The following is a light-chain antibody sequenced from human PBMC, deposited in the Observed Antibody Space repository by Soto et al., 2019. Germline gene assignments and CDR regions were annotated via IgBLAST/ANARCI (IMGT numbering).Light chain of an antibody. CDR3: AAWDDSLNGSSV. Sequence: QSVLTQPPSASGTPGQWVTISCSGSSSNIGSNTVNWYKQLPGTAPNLLIYSNNQRPSRVPDRFSGSKSGTSTSLAISGLQSEDEAEDYCAAWDDSLNGSSVFGTGTKLTVL. CDR1: SSNIGSNT. V-gene: IGLV1-44*01. J-gene: IGLJ1*01. CDR2: SNN.